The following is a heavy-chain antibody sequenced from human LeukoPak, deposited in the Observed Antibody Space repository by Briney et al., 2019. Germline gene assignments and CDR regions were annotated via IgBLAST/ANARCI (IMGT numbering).Heavy chain of an antibody. CDR2: IYYSGST. V-gene: IGHV4-39*01. Sequence: SETLSLTCTVSGVSISSSSYYWGWIRQPPGKGLEWIGSIYYSGSTYYNPSLKSRITISVDTSKNQFSLKLSSVTAADTAVYYCARHLYAFDIWGQGTMVTVSS. J-gene: IGHJ3*02. CDR1: GVSISSSSYY. CDR3: ARHLYAFDI.